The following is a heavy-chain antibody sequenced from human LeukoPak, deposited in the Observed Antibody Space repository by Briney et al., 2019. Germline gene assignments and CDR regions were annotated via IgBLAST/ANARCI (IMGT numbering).Heavy chain of an antibody. D-gene: IGHD6-13*01. CDR3: ARDGYSSTWYVFDV. J-gene: IGHJ3*01. Sequence: SQTLSLTCAISGDRVSNNSAAWNWIRQSPSRGLEWLGRTYHRSKWYDDYAVSMTSRITINADTSKNQFSLHLNSVTPEDTAVYYCARDGYSSTWYVFDVWGQGTVVTVSS. CDR2: TYHRSKWYD. V-gene: IGHV6-1*01. CDR1: GDRVSNNSAA.